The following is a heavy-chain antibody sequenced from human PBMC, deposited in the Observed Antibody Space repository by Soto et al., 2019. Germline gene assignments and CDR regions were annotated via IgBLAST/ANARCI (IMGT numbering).Heavy chain of an antibody. J-gene: IGHJ4*02. Sequence: SETLSLTCTVSGGSISSGCYYWSWIRQHPGKGLEWIGYIYYSGSTYYNPSLKSRVTISVDTSKNQFSLKLSSVTAADTAVYYCAYYDILTGYYPYWGQGTLVTVSS. CDR2: IYYSGST. D-gene: IGHD3-9*01. CDR1: GGSISSGCYY. V-gene: IGHV4-31*03. CDR3: AYYDILTGYYPY.